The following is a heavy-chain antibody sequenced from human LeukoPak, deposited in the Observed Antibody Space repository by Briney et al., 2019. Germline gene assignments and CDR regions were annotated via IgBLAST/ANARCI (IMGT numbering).Heavy chain of an antibody. J-gene: IGHJ4*02. Sequence: KPGESLKISCKGSGYSFSSYWIGWVRQMPGKGLERMGIIYPGDSDTRYSPSFQGQVTISADKSITTAYLQWSSLKASDTAMYYCVRGYCSISTCRRLDYWGQGTLVTVSS. CDR1: GYSFSSYW. V-gene: IGHV5-51*01. CDR2: IYPGDSDT. D-gene: IGHD2-2*01. CDR3: VRGYCSISTCRRLDY.